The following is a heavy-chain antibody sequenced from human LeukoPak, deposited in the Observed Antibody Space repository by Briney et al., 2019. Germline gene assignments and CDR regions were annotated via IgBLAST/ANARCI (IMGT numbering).Heavy chain of an antibody. CDR3: ARDVPRDYYGSGSAWFDP. Sequence: SQTLSLTCTVSGGSISSGGYYWSWIRQHPGKGLEWIGYIYYSGSTYYNPSLKSRVTISVDTSKNQFSLKLSSATAADTAVYYCARDVPRDYYGSGSAWFDPWGQGTLVTVPS. CDR1: GGSISSGGYY. CDR2: IYYSGST. V-gene: IGHV4-31*03. D-gene: IGHD3-10*01. J-gene: IGHJ5*02.